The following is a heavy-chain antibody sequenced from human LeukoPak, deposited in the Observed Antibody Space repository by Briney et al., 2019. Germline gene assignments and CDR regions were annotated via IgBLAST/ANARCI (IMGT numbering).Heavy chain of an antibody. CDR2: ISWSSDNI. J-gene: IGHJ4*02. Sequence: GGSLRLSWVAAGFNFEDYGMHWVRHRPGKGLEWVSGISWSSDNIGYADSVKGRFTISRDNAKKSLYLQMNSLGVEDTAFYYCVKDIGFGMIVPRGFAYWGQGTLVSVSS. V-gene: IGHV3-9*01. CDR3: VKDIGFGMIVPRGFAY. D-gene: IGHD3-22*01. CDR1: GFNFEDYG.